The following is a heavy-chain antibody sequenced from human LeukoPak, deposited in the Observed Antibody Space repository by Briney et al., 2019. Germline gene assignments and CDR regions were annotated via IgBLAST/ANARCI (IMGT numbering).Heavy chain of an antibody. CDR1: GGSISSSSYY. V-gene: IGHV4-39*01. J-gene: IGHJ6*03. CDR2: IYYSGST. CDR3: ARQACSGGSCYSGYYYYYMDV. Sequence: SETLSLTYTVSGGSISSSSYYWGWIRQPPGKGLEWIGSIYYSGSTYYNPSLKSRVTISVDTSKNQFSLKLSSVTAADTAVYYCARQACSGGSCYSGYYYYYMDVWGKGTTVTVSS. D-gene: IGHD2-15*01.